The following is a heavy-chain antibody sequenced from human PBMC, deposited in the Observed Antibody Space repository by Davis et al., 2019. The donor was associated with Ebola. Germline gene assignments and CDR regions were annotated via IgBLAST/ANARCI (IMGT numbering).Heavy chain of an antibody. J-gene: IGHJ4*02. D-gene: IGHD3-10*01. CDR3: ARDRYYYGSGSYGD. Sequence: GRFTISRDNAKNSLYLQMNSLRDEDTAVYYCARDRYYYGSGSYGDWGQGTLVTVSS. V-gene: IGHV3-11*06.